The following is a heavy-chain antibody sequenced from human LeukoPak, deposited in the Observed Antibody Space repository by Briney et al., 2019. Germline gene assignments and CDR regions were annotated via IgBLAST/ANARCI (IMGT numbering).Heavy chain of an antibody. Sequence: GGSLRLSCTVSGISISDSWMTWVRQAPGKGLEWVGRIKRKTDGGTTDYSSLVKGRFIISRDDSTNTLYLQMNSLKPEDTAVYFCTQTYYYEITNVNPFDYWGQGTLVTVSS. CDR2: IKRKTDGGTT. CDR1: GISISDSW. D-gene: IGHD3-22*01. V-gene: IGHV3-15*01. J-gene: IGHJ4*02. CDR3: TQTYYYEITNVNPFDY.